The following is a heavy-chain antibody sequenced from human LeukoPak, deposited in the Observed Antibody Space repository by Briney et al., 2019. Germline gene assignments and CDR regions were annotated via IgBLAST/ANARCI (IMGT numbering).Heavy chain of an antibody. CDR2: INPNSGGT. J-gene: IGHJ4*02. D-gene: IGHD6-19*01. V-gene: IGHV1-2*06. CDR1: GYTFTGYY. Sequence: ASVKVSCKASGYTFTGYYMHWVRQAPGQGLEWMGRINPNSGGTNYAQKFQGRVTMTRDTSISTAYMELSRLRSDDTAVYYCARVSSGWYVASYLDYWGQGTLVTVSS. CDR3: ARVSSGWYVASYLDY.